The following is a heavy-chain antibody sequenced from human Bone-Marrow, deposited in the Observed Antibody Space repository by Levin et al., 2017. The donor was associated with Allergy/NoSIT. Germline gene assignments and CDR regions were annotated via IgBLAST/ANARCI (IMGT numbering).Heavy chain of an antibody. V-gene: IGHV3-30-3*01. CDR2: ISYDGSNK. CDR3: ARDWYDFEVDP. Sequence: SGESLKISCAASGFTFSRHAMHWVRQAPGKGLEWVAVISYDGSNKNYADSVKGRFTISRDNSKNTLYLQMSSLRGEDTAVYYCARDWYDFEVDPWGQGTLVTVSS. CDR1: GFTFSRHA. J-gene: IGHJ5*02. D-gene: IGHD3-3*01.